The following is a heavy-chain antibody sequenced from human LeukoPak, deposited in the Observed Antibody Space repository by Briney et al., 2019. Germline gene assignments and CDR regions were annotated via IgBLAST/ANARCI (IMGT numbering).Heavy chain of an antibody. J-gene: IGHJ4*02. V-gene: IGHV1-18*01. CDR3: ALDPGYYYDSSGYYYEGS. CDR1: GGTFSSYA. D-gene: IGHD3-22*01. CDR2: ISAYNGNT. Sequence: ASVKVSCKASGGTFSSYAISWVRQAPGQGLEWMGWISAYNGNTNYAQKLQGRVTMTTDTSTSTAYMELRSLRSDDTAVYYCALDPGYYYDSSGYYYEGSWGQGTLVTVSS.